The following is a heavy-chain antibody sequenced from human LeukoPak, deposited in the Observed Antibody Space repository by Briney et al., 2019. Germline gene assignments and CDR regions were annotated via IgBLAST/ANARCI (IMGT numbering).Heavy chain of an antibody. CDR3: ARENGDGFDY. CDR1: GGSFSGYY. J-gene: IGHJ4*02. V-gene: IGHV4-34*01. D-gene: IGHD4-17*01. Sequence: PSETLSLTCAVYGGSFSGYYWSWIRQPPGKGLEWIGEINHSGSTNYNPSLKSRVTISVDTSKNQFSLKLSSVTAADTAVYYCARENGDGFDYWGQGTLVTVSS. CDR2: INHSGST.